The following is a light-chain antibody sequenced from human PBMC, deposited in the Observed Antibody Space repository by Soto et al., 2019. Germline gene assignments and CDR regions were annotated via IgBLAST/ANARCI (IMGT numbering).Light chain of an antibody. CDR2: EVS. J-gene: IGLJ1*01. V-gene: IGLV2-14*01. CDR3: SSSTSSSIPGV. Sequence: QSVLTQPASVSGSPGQSITISCTGTSSDVGGYNYVSWYQQYPGKAPKLMIYEVSNRPSGVSNRFSGSKSGNTASLTISGLQAEDEADYYCSSSTSSSIPGVFGTGTKLTVL. CDR1: SSDVGGYNY.